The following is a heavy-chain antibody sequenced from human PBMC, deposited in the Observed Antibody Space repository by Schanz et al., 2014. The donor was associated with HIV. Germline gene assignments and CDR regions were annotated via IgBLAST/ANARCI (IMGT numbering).Heavy chain of an antibody. CDR1: GFPLRDYG. J-gene: IGHJ6*02. D-gene: IGHD3-22*01. CDR2: ISYDGRNK. V-gene: IGHV3-30*18. Sequence: QVQVVESGGGVVQPGRSLTLSCATTGFPLRDYGMHWVRQAPGKGLEWLAVISYDGRNKKFANSVKGRFTISRDNSKNTVYLQAKSLRPEDTAVYYCAKDRNQYDSRYIGKGNYYYYYGMDVWGQGTTVTVSS. CDR3: AKDRNQYDSRYIGKGNYYYYYGMDV.